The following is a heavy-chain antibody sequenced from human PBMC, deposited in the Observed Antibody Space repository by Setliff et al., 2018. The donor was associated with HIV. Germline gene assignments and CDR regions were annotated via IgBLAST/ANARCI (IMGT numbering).Heavy chain of an antibody. V-gene: IGHV3-48*04. J-gene: IGHJ4*02. CDR1: GFTFSSYS. CDR3: AREGRLELRGFDC. Sequence: GGSLRLSCAASGFTFSSYSMNWVRQAPGKGLEWVSYISSSSSTIYYADSVKGRFTISRDNAKSSLYLQMNSLRAEDTAVYYCAREGRLELRGFDCWGQGTLVTVSS. CDR2: ISSSSSTI. D-gene: IGHD1-7*01.